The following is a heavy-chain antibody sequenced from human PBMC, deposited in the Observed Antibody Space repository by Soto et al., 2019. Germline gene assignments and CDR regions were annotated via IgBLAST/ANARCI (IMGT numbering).Heavy chain of an antibody. CDR2: IIPILGIA. J-gene: IGHJ4*02. Sequence: QVQLVQSGAEVKKPGSSVKVSCKASGGTFSSYTISWVRQAPGQGLEWMGRIIPILGIANYAQKFQGRVTNTADKPTSTAYMELSSLRSEDTAVYYCARGEGVAGSLVYWGQGTLVTVSS. V-gene: IGHV1-69*02. CDR3: ARGEGVAGSLVY. CDR1: GGTFSSYT. D-gene: IGHD3-10*01.